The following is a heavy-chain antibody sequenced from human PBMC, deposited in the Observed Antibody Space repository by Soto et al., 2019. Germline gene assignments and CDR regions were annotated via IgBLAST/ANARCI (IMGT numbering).Heavy chain of an antibody. CDR2: ICYSGST. Sequence: SETLSLTCTVSGGSVSSGSYCWSWIRQPPGKGLECIGYICYSGSTNYNPSLKSRVTISVDTSKNQFSLKLSSVTAADTAVYYCARAGLGDGSDYWGQGTLVTAPQ. V-gene: IGHV4-61*01. CDR3: ARAGLGDGSDY. D-gene: IGHD1-26*01. CDR1: GGSVSSGSYC. J-gene: IGHJ4*02.